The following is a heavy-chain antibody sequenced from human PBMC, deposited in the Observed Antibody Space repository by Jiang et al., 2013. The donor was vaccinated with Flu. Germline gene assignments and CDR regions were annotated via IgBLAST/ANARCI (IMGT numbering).Heavy chain of an antibody. CDR3: ARAKDFEEQLVILDY. J-gene: IGHJ4*02. V-gene: IGHV1-2*06. CDR2: INPNSGGT. CDR1: GYTFTGYY. Sequence: QLVESGAEVKKPGASVKVSCKASGYTFTGYYMHWVRQAPGQGLEWMGRINPNSGGTNYAQKFQGRVTMTRDTSISTAYMELSRLRSDDTAVYYCARAKDFEEQLVILDYWGQGTLVTVSS. D-gene: IGHD6-6*01.